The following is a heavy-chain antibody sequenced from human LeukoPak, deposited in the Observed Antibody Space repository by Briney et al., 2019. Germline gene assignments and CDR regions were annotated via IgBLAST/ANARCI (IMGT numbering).Heavy chain of an antibody. CDR1: GLTFAHYV. Sequence: GGSLRHSCEVSGLTFAHYVMSWGRHTPARGLEWVSAITFDAGDTYYSDSVKGRFTISRDNSKNILSLQLNSLRAEDTGLYYCAKLAHYDRMFADYWGQGVLVTVSS. D-gene: IGHD3-3*01. CDR3: AKLAHYDRMFADY. V-gene: IGHV3-23*01. CDR2: ITFDAGDT. J-gene: IGHJ4*02.